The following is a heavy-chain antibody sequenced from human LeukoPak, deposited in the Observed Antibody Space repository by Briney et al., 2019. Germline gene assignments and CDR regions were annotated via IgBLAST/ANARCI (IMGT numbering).Heavy chain of an antibody. J-gene: IGHJ4*02. CDR3: ARGPRIVGATLSFDY. Sequence: SETLSLTCTVSSSSISCSSYYWAWIRQPPGKGLEWIGSVYYSGSTYYNPSLKSRVTISVDTSKSQFSLKLSSVTAADTAVYYCARGPRIVGATLSFDYWGQGTLVTVSS. V-gene: IGHV4-39*07. CDR1: SSSISCSSYY. D-gene: IGHD1-26*01. CDR2: VYYSGST.